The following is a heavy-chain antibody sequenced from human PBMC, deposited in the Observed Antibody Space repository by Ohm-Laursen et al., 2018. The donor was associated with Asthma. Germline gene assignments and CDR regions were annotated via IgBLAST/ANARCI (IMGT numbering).Heavy chain of an antibody. CDR3: ARIGPEWELPGREYSLHH. Sequence: SLRLSRAASGYTFSRYSIHWVRQIPGKGLEWVASISTASTFIYYADSVRGRFTTSRDNARNLVFLQMDSLRAEDTALYYCARIGPEWELPGREYSLHHWGQGTQVTVSS. J-gene: IGHJ1*01. CDR1: GYTFSRYS. D-gene: IGHD1-26*01. V-gene: IGHV3-21*01. CDR2: ISTASTFI.